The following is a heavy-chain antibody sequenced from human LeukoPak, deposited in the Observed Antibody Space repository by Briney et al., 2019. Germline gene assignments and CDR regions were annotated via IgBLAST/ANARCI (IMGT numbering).Heavy chain of an antibody. Sequence: SGGSLRLSCAASGFTFSDYYMSWIRQAPGKGLEWVSYISSSGSTIYYADSVKGRFTISRDNAKNSLYLQMNSLRAEDTAVYYCARKRYYDSSGYVDYWGQGTLVTVSS. V-gene: IGHV3-11*01. D-gene: IGHD3-22*01. CDR1: GFTFSDYY. CDR2: ISSSGSTI. J-gene: IGHJ4*02. CDR3: ARKRYYDSSGYVDY.